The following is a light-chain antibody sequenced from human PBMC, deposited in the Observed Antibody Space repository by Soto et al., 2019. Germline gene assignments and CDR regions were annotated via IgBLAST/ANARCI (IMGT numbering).Light chain of an antibody. CDR2: GNS. CDR1: SSNIGAGYD. V-gene: IGLV1-40*01. Sequence: QSVLTQPPSVSGAPGQRVTISCTGSSSNIGAGYDVHWYQQLPGTAHKLLIYGNSNRPSGVPDRFSGSKSGTSASLAITGLQAEDEADYYCQSYDSTLSGSGFGGGTKRTVL. J-gene: IGLJ3*02. CDR3: QSYDSTLSGSG.